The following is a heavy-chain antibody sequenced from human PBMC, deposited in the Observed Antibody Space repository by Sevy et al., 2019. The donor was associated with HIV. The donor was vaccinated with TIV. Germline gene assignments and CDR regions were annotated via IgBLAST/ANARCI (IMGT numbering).Heavy chain of an antibody. D-gene: IGHD3-10*01. CDR3: NRITLQGEDAFDL. CDR1: GFIFSSYE. V-gene: IGHV3-48*03. CDR2: IGSSGSNV. Sequence: GSLRLSCAASGFIFSSYEMSWVRQAPGKGLEWISYIGSSGSNVYHADSVKGRFTISRDNAQNSLYLQMNSLRVEDTAVYYCNRITLQGEDAFDLWGQWTMVTVSS. J-gene: IGHJ3*01.